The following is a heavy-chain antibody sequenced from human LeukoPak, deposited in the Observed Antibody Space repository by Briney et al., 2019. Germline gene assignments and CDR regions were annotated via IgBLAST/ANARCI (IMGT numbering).Heavy chain of an antibody. CDR1: GFTVSSNY. V-gene: IGHV3-66*01. CDR2: IYSYGNT. CDR3: ARMGYYGPVDDYHSGMDV. J-gene: IGHJ6*02. D-gene: IGHD3-10*01. Sequence: PGGSLRLSCAVSGFTVSSNYMTWVRQAPGKGLERVSVIYSYGNTYYADSVKGKFTISRDNSKNMLDLQMNGLRAEDTAVYYCARMGYYGPVDDYHSGMDVWGQGTTVTVSS.